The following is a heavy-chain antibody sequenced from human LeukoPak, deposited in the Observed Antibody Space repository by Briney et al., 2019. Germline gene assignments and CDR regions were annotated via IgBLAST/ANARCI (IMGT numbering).Heavy chain of an antibody. D-gene: IGHD3-3*01. V-gene: IGHV3-23*01. CDR3: TRAIFWSGYLSDY. CDR2: ISDSGDST. Sequence: GGSLRLSCAASGFTFNMYAMSWVRQAPGRGLEWVSFISDSGDSTYYAESVKGRFTISRDNSKNTLYLQMNSLRAEDTAVYYCTRAIFWSGYLSDYWGQGTLVTASS. J-gene: IGHJ4*02. CDR1: GFTFNMYA.